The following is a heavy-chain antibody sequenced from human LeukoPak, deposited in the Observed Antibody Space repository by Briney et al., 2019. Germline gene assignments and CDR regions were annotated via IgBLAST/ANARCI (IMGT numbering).Heavy chain of an antibody. CDR3: ARGDYYAGGRRNWFDP. CDR2: IHTSGTT. Sequence: PSETLSLTGTVSSGSMSSYYWSFIRQSAGTGLEWLGRIHTSGTTWYNASLKSRVTLSVDASKNQFSLRLTAVTAADTAVYHCARGDYYAGGRRNWFDPWGQGTLVTVSS. CDR1: SGSMSSYY. V-gene: IGHV4-4*07. D-gene: IGHD4-23*01. J-gene: IGHJ5*02.